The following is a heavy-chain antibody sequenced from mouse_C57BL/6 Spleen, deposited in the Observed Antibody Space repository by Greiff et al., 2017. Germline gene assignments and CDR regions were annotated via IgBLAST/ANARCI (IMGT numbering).Heavy chain of an antibody. CDR2: IHPKSGST. D-gene: IGHD1-1*01. Sequence: QVQLQQPGAELVKPGASVKLSCKASGYTFTSYWMHWVKQRPGQGLEWIGMIHPKSGSTNYNEKFKSKATLTVDKSSSTAYMQLSSLTSEDSAVYYCARNYGSSYWYFDVWGTGTTVTVSS. CDR3: ARNYGSSYWYFDV. J-gene: IGHJ1*03. V-gene: IGHV1-64*01. CDR1: GYTFTSYW.